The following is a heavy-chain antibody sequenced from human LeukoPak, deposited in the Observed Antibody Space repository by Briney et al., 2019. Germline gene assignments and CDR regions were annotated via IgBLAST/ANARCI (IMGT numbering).Heavy chain of an antibody. D-gene: IGHD3-10*01. CDR1: GYTFTSYG. J-gene: IGHJ4*02. CDR2: ISAYNGNT. V-gene: IGHV1-18*01. Sequence: ASVKVSCRASGYTFTSYGISWVRQAPGQGREWMGWISAYNGNTNYAQKLQGRVTMTTDTSTSTAYMELRSLRSDDTAVYYCARDLKSDYYGSGSYYIPSGYWGQGTLVTVSS. CDR3: ARDLKSDYYGSGSYYIPSGY.